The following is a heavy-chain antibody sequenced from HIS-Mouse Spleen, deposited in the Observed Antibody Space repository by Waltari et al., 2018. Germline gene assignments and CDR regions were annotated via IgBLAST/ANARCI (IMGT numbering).Heavy chain of an antibody. Sequence: QVQLVESGGGVVQPGRSLRVSCAASGFTFSSYAMHWVRQAPGKGLEWVAVISYDGSNKYYADSVKGRFTISRDNSKNTLYLQMNSLRAEDTAVYYCARVNGIAVAGTDAFDIWGQGTMVTVSS. J-gene: IGHJ3*02. CDR2: ISYDGSNK. CDR1: GFTFSSYA. D-gene: IGHD6-19*01. V-gene: IGHV3-30-3*01. CDR3: ARVNGIAVAGTDAFDI.